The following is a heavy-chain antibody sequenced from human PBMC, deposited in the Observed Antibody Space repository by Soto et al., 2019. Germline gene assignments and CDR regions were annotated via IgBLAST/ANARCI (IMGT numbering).Heavy chain of an antibody. CDR2: IYYSGST. Sequence: SETLSLTCTVSGGSISSGGYYWSWIRQHPGKGLEWIGYIYYSGSTYYNPSLKSRVTISVDTSKNQFSLKLSSVTAADTAVYYCARWGVVAATLPLYYYYYMDVWGKGTTVTVSS. V-gene: IGHV4-31*03. D-gene: IGHD2-15*01. CDR3: ARWGVVAATLPLYYYYYMDV. J-gene: IGHJ6*03. CDR1: GGSISSGGYY.